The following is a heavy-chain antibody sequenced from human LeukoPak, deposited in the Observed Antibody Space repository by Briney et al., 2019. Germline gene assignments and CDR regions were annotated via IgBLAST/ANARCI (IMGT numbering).Heavy chain of an antibody. J-gene: IGHJ4*02. CDR2: IGSSSSYT. D-gene: IGHD6-19*01. CDR3: ARDRGAVAATWFDY. V-gene: IGHV3-11*05. CDR1: GFTFSTYA. Sequence: GGSLRLSCAASGFTFSTYAMSWVRQAPGKGLEWVSCIGSSSSYTNYADSVKGRFTISRDNAKNSLYLQMDGLRAEDTAVYYCARDRGAVAATWFDYWGQGTLVTVSS.